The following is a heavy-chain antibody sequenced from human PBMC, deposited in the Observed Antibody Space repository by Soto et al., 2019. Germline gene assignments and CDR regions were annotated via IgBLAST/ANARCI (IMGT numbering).Heavy chain of an antibody. D-gene: IGHD3-22*01. J-gene: IGHJ5*02. CDR2: IIPIFGTP. V-gene: IGHV1-69*13. CDR3: ARGWDHYDSSGLLTWFDP. Sequence: SVKVSCKASGGTFTDLGLHWVRQAPGQGLEWMGGIIPIFGTPNYAQKFQGKVIITADEFTSTAHMELSSLRSEDTAVYYCARGWDHYDSSGLLTWFDPWGQGTLVTVSS. CDR1: GGTFTDLG.